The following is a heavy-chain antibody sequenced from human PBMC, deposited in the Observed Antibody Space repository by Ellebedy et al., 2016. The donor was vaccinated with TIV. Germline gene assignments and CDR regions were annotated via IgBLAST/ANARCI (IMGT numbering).Heavy chain of an antibody. CDR3: ARSYGARTSGP. D-gene: IGHD3-16*01. J-gene: IGHJ5*02. CDR2: ISGSASVT. Sequence: PGGSLRLSCAASGFTFSSYWMHWVRQAPGKGLEWVSYISGSASVTAYADSVKGRFTISRDNARTSLYLQMNSLRVDDTAMYYCARSYGARTSGPWGQGTLVTVSS. V-gene: IGHV3-48*04. CDR1: GFTFSSYW.